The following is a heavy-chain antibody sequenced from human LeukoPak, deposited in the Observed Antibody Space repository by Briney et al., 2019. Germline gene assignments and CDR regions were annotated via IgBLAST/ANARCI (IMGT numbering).Heavy chain of an antibody. V-gene: IGHV3-7*03. J-gene: IGHJ4*02. CDR3: TRLPRETAGDY. Sequence: GGSLRLSCAASGFTFRHSWLSWIRQTPGKGLEWVANIHPDSSVKFYVDSMEGRFTISRDNTKNSLYLQIDYARVDDTGLYYCTRLPRETAGDYWGQGVPVIVSS. D-gene: IGHD1-14*01. CDR2: IHPDSSVK. CDR1: GFTFRHSW.